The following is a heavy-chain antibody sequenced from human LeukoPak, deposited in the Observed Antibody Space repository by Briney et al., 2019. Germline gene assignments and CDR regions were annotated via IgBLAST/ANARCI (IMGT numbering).Heavy chain of an antibody. CDR1: GGSISSSSYY. CDR3: ARRADCGGDCYSVFDY. D-gene: IGHD2-21*02. J-gene: IGHJ4*02. CDR2: IYYSGST. Sequence: PSETLSLTCTVSGGSISSSSYYWGWIRQPPGKWLEWIGSIYYSGSTYYNPSLKSRVTISVDTSKNQFSLKLSSVTAADTAVYYCARRADCGGDCYSVFDYWGQGTLVTVSS. V-gene: IGHV4-39*01.